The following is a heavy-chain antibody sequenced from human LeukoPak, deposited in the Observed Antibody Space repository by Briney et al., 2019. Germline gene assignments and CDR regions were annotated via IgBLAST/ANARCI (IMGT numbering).Heavy chain of an antibody. D-gene: IGHD6-19*01. CDR1: GFTFSSYG. CDR2: IWYDGSNK. J-gene: IGHJ5*02. CDR3: AKDPHSSGYNWFDP. V-gene: IGHV3-33*06. Sequence: PGGSLRLSCAASGFTFSSYGMHWVRQAPGKGLEWGAVIWYDGSNKYYADSVKGRFTISIDNSKNTLYLQMNSLRAEDTAVYYCAKDPHSSGYNWFDPWGQGTLVTVSS.